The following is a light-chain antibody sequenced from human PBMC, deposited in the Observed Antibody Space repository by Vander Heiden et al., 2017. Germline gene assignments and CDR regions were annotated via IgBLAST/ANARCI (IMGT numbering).Light chain of an antibody. CDR1: QSVSSN. Sequence: EIVMTQSPPTLSVSPGERATLYCKSSQSVSSNLALYQQNPGQAPRLLIYGASTRATGIPARFSGSGSGTEFTLTISSLQSEDFAVYYCQQYNNWPPYTFGQGTKLEIK. CDR2: GAS. V-gene: IGKV3-15*01. J-gene: IGKJ2*01. CDR3: QQYNNWPPYT.